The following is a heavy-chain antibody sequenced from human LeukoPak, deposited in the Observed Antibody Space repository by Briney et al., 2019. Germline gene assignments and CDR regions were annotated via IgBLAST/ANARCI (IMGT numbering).Heavy chain of an antibody. J-gene: IGHJ4*02. CDR3: ASGVGRTLRDY. CDR2: IKTDGSST. D-gene: IGHD1-26*01. V-gene: IGHV3-74*03. Sequence: GGSLGLSCADSGFTFSGYWMYWVRQAPGKGLEWVSRIKTDGSSTMYADSVEGRFTISRDNAKNTLYLQMNSLRVEDTAVYYCASGVGRTLRDYWGQGTLVTVSS. CDR1: GFTFSGYW.